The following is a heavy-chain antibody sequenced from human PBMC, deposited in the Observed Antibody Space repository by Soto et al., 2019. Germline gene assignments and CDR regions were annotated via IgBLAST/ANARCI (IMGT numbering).Heavy chain of an antibody. Sequence: QVQLVQSGAEVKKPGSSVKVSCKASGGTFSSYAISCVRQAPGQGLEWMGGIIPIFGTANYAQKVQGRVTITADESTSTAYIELSSLRSEDTAVYYCASNIAVAGTPYYGMDVWGQGTTVTVSS. D-gene: IGHD6-19*01. CDR2: IIPIFGTA. V-gene: IGHV1-69*12. CDR3: ASNIAVAGTPYYGMDV. CDR1: GGTFSSYA. J-gene: IGHJ6*02.